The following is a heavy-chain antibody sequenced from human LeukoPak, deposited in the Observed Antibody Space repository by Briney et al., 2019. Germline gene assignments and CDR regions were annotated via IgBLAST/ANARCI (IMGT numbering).Heavy chain of an antibody. J-gene: IGHJ6*02. CDR2: TYYRSRSKWDS. Sequence: SQTLSLTCAISGDSFSRKSAAWNWIRQSPSRGLEWLGRTYYRSRSKWDSDYAVSMKSRITVNAYTSKNQFSLQLTSVTPGDTAVYYCARGRTFYYGMDVWGQGNTVTVSS. D-gene: IGHD1-7*01. V-gene: IGHV6-1*01. CDR3: ARGRTFYYGMDV. CDR1: GDSFSRKSAA.